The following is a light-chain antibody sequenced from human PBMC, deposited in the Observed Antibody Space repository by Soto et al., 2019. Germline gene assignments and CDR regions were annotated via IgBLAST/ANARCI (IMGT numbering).Light chain of an antibody. Sequence: QSVLTQPPSASGSPGQSVTISCTGTKSDIGVYDFVSWYQHHPGKAPRLIIYEVVQRPSGVPDRFSGSKSGNTASLTVPGLQAADEADYFCHLYAGSNTYVFGSGTKVTVL. CDR3: HLYAGSNTYV. V-gene: IGLV2-8*01. J-gene: IGLJ1*01. CDR1: KSDIGVYDF. CDR2: EVV.